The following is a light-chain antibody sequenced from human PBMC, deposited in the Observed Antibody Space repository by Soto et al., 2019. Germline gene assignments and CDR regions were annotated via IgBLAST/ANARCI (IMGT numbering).Light chain of an antibody. V-gene: IGKV3-15*01. Sequence: EIVLTQSPGTLSLSPGERATLSCRASHSVSSSYLAWYQQKPGQAPRLLIYGASTRATGIPARFSGSGSGTEFTLTISSLQSEDFAVYYCQQHAHWPLTFGGGTKVDIK. J-gene: IGKJ4*01. CDR2: GAS. CDR1: HSVSSSY. CDR3: QQHAHWPLT.